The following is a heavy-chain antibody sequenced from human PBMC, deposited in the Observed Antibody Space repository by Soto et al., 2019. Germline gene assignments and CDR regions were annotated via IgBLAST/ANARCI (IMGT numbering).Heavy chain of an antibody. CDR1: GFTFSDYC. Sequence: GGSLRLSYAASGFTFSDYCMGWIRQAPGKGLEWVSYISSSGSTIYYADSVKGRFTISRDNAKNSLYLQMNSLRAEDTAVYYCARDPREYYFDYWGQGTLVTVSS. CDR2: ISSSGSTI. V-gene: IGHV3-11*01. CDR3: ARDPREYYFDY. J-gene: IGHJ4*02.